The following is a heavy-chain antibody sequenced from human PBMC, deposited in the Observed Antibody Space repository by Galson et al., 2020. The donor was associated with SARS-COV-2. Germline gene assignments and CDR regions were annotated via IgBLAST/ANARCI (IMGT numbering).Heavy chain of an antibody. J-gene: IGHJ3*02. V-gene: IGHV1-2*02. CDR1: GYIFTDYY. D-gene: IGHD3-10*01. CDR3: ARSDYYGSRGDAFDI. CDR2: IIPNSGGT. Sequence: ASVKVSCKASGYIFTDYYMHWVRQPPGQGLEWMGWIIPNSGGTNYAQKYQGRVTMTRDTSISTAYMELSRLRSDDTAVYFCARSDYYGSRGDAFDIWGQGTMVTVSS.